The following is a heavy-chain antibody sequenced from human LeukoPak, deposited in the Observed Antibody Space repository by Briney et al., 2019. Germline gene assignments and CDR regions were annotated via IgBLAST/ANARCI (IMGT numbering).Heavy chain of an antibody. V-gene: IGHV3-23*01. CDR3: AKKLLDASSYFDF. CDR1: GLTLSNYD. J-gene: IGHJ4*02. Sequence: GGSLRLSCVASGLTLSNYDTTWVRQAPGKGLEYVSSIGSGGYRFYGGSVKGRFSISRDNSQNTVYLQMNSLRGEDTAIYFCAKKLLDASSYFDFWGQGILVTVSS. CDR2: IGSGGYR. D-gene: IGHD6-6*01.